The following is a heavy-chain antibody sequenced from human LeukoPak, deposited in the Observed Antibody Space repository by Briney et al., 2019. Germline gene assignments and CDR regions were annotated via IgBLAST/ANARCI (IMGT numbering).Heavy chain of an antibody. J-gene: IGHJ3*02. D-gene: IGHD3-22*01. CDR2: INPNSGGT. V-gene: IGHV1-2*02. CDR3: ARGGDYYDSSGYPDDAFDI. Sequence: SVKVSCKASGYTFTGYYMHWVRQAPGQGLEWMGWINPNSGGTNYAQKFQGRVTMTRDTSISTAYMELSRLRSDDAAVYYCARGGDYYDSSGYPDDAFDIWGQGTMVIVSS. CDR1: GYTFTGYY.